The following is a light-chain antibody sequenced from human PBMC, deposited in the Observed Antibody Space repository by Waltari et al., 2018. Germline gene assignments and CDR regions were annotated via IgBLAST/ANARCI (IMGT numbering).Light chain of an antibody. V-gene: IGLV2-11*01. Sequence: QSALTQPRSVSGSPGQSVTISCTGTSSDVGGYNYVSWYQQHPGKAPKHMIYDVSKRPSVVPARLSGPKSGTTASLTISGLQAEDEADSYWCSYAGSAVVFGGGTKLTVL. CDR1: SSDVGGYNY. CDR2: DVS. J-gene: IGLJ2*01. CDR3: CSYAGSAVV.